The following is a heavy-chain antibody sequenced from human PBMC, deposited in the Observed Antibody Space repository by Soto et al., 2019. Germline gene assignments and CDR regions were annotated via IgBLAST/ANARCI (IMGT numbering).Heavy chain of an antibody. Sequence: GRSLRLSCAGSGFTFSSYSMNWVRQAPGKGLEWVSYISSGSSTIYLADSVKGRFTISRDNAKNSLYLQMNSLRAEDTAVYYCARFEGPGYDYYYMDVWGKGTTVTVSS. CDR2: ISSGSSTI. CDR3: ARFEGPGYDYYYMDV. CDR1: GFTFSSYS. J-gene: IGHJ6*03. D-gene: IGHD3-9*01. V-gene: IGHV3-48*01.